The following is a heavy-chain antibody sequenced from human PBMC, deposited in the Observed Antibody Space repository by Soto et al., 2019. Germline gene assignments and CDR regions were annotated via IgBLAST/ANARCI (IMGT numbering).Heavy chain of an antibody. CDR2: GGT. V-gene: IGHV1-2*02. Sequence: GGTNYAQKFQGRVTMTRDTSISTAYMELSRLRSDGTAVYYCAREVDSIAALYFDYWGQGTLVTVSS. CDR3: AREVDSIAALYFDY. J-gene: IGHJ4*02. D-gene: IGHD6-6*01.